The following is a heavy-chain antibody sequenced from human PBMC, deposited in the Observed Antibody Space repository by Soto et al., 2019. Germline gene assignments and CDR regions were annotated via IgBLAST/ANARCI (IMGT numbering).Heavy chain of an antibody. V-gene: IGHV3-23*01. CDR2: IGDSQGGT. D-gene: IGHD3-16*02. CDR1: GFTVTTYG. Sequence: EVQLLESGGGLVQPGGSLRLSCTVSGFTVTTYGMSWLRPAPGKGLEWGSGIGDSQGGTYYAASAKGRFTISGDTSNNKLLLQMNSLRAEDTALYYCARLLPFPGVWGSYRHRIYFEYWGRGTLVTVSS. CDR3: ARLLPFPGVWGSYRHRIYFEY. J-gene: IGHJ4*02.